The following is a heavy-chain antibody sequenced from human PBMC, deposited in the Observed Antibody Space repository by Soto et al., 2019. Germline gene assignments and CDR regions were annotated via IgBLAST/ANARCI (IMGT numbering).Heavy chain of an antibody. CDR2: ISAST. D-gene: IGHD6-13*01. Sequence: PGGSLRLSCAAPGVTVSSYALNWVRQAPGKGLEWVSGISASTYYADSVKGRFTISRDTSKTTLYLQMNSLRAEDTAIYFCAIRMYSTRWYYLDYWGQGTLVTVSS. CDR3: AIRMYSTRWYYLDY. J-gene: IGHJ4*02. CDR1: GVTVSSYA. V-gene: IGHV3-23*01.